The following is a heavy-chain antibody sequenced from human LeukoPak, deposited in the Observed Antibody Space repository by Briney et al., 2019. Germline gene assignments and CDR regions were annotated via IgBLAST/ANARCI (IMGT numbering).Heavy chain of an antibody. J-gene: IGHJ4*02. CDR1: GFTFSDYY. V-gene: IGHV3-11*04. CDR3: ASLLYYDILTGYLDY. D-gene: IGHD3-9*01. CDR2: ISSSGSTI. Sequence: GGSLRLSCAASGFTFSDYYMSWIRQASGKGLEWVSYISSSGSTIYYADSVKGRFTISRDSAKNSLYLQMNSLRAEDTAVYYCASLLYYDILTGYLDYWGQGTLVTVSS.